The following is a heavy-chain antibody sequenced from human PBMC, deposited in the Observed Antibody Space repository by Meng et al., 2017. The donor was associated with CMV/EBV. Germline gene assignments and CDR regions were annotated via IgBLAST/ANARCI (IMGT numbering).Heavy chain of an antibody. D-gene: IGHD2-2*01. V-gene: IGHV3-23*03. CDR2: IYSGGSST. J-gene: IGHJ6*02. CDR3: AKRYCSSTSCPRTLNYYYYYGMDV. Sequence: GESLKISCAASGFTFSSCAMSWVRQAPGKGLEWVSVIYSGGSSTYYADSVKGRFTISRDNSKNTLYLQMNSLRAEDTAVYYCAKRYCSSTSCPRTLNYYYYYGMDVWGQGTTVTVSS. CDR1: GFTFSSCA.